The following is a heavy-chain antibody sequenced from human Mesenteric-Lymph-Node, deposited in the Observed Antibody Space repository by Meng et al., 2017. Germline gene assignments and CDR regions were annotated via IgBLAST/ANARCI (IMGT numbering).Heavy chain of an antibody. CDR1: GFTFTKYA. V-gene: IGHV3-23*01. J-gene: IGHJ4*02. Sequence: GESLKISCIASGFTFTKYAMIWVRQAPGKGLEWVSGISISGDITYYADSVKGRFTISRDNSKNTVYLQMNSLRVEDTAIYYCAKEEVPNDYWGQGTLVTVSS. CDR2: ISISGDIT. CDR3: AKEEVPNDY. D-gene: IGHD3-10*01.